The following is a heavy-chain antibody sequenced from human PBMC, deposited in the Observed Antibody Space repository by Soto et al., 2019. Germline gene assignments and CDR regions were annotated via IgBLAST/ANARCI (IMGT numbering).Heavy chain of an antibody. CDR1: GYTFTSYG. CDR3: ARDYGYYYDSSAVGGMDV. Sequence: QVQLVQSGAEVKKPGASVKVSCKASGYTFTSYGIRWVRQAPGQGLEWMGWISADNGNTNYAQKLQGRVTMTTDTSTRTAYMELRSLRSDDTAVYYCARDYGYYYDSSAVGGMDVWGQGTTVTVSS. D-gene: IGHD3-22*01. CDR2: ISADNGNT. V-gene: IGHV1-18*01. J-gene: IGHJ6*02.